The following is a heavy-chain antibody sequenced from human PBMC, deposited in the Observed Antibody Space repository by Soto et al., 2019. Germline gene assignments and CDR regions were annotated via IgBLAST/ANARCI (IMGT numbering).Heavy chain of an antibody. CDR3: ARWYSDNESQYYYDSSGYYNWFDP. D-gene: IGHD3-22*01. CDR2: IIPIFGTA. V-gene: IGHV1-69*13. CDR1: GGTFSSYA. Sequence: GASVKVSCKASGGTFSSYAISWVRQAPGQGLEWMGGIIPIFGTANYAQKFQGRVTITADESTSTAYMELSSLRSEDTAVYYCARWYSDNESQYYYDSSGYYNWFDPWGQGTLVTVSS. J-gene: IGHJ5*02.